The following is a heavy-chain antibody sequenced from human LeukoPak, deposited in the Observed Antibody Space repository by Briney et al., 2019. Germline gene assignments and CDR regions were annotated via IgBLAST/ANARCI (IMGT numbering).Heavy chain of an antibody. Sequence: GASVKLSCKASGYTFTRYGVRWVRQAPGQALEWMGWISAYNGNTNYAQKLQGRVTMTTDTSTSTAYMELRSLRSDDTAVYYCARDRRYSSSWMVYWGQGTLVTVSS. J-gene: IGHJ4*02. CDR2: ISAYNGNT. D-gene: IGHD6-13*01. V-gene: IGHV1-18*01. CDR3: ARDRRYSSSWMVY. CDR1: GYTFTRYG.